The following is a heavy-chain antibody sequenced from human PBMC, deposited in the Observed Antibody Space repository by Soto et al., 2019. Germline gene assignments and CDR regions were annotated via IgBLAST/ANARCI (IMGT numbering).Heavy chain of an antibody. J-gene: IGHJ6*02. CDR1: GVTFGDYD. CDR2: IISKAYGGTT. V-gene: IGHV3-49*04. CDR3: TRDRWGGYCSGGSCYPRVGYYGMDV. Sequence: GSLRLYCTASGVTFGDYDMSLVRQAPGRGQDCVGFIISKAYGGTTEYAASVKGRFTISRDDSKSIAYLQMNSLKTEDTAVYYCTRDRWGGYCSGGSCYPRVGYYGMDVWGQGTTVTVSS. D-gene: IGHD2-15*01.